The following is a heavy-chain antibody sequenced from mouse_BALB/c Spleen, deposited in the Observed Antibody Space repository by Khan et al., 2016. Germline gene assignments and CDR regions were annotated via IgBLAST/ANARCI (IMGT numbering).Heavy chain of an antibody. V-gene: IGHV4-1*02. CDR2: INPDSSTI. CDR3: ARLHYYGYMNY. D-gene: IGHD1-2*01. CDR1: GFDFSRYW. J-gene: IGHJ2*01. Sequence: EVQLQESGGGLVQPGGSLKLSCAASGFDFSRYWMSWVRQAPGKGLEWIGEINPDSSTINYTPSLKDKFLISRDNSKNTLYLQMSKVRSEDTALYFCARLHYYGYMNYWGQGTTLTVSS.